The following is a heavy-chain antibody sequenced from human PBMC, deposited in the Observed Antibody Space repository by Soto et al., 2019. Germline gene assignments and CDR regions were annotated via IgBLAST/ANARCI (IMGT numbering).Heavy chain of an antibody. CDR2: IDPSDSYT. D-gene: IGHD6-6*01. CDR3: ASLTIAARRDYYYYGMDV. J-gene: IGHJ6*02. V-gene: IGHV5-10-1*01. Sequence: GESLKISCKGSGYSFTSYWISWVRQMPGKGLERMGRIDPSDSYTNYSPSFQGHVTISADKSISTAYLQWSSLKASDTAMYYCASLTIAARRDYYYYGMDVWGQGTTVTVSS. CDR1: GYSFTSYW.